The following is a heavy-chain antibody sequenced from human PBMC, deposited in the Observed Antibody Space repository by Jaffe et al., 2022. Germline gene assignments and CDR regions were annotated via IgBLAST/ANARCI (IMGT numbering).Heavy chain of an antibody. Sequence: QVQLQESGPGLVKPSETLSLTCTVSGGSISSYYWSWIRQPPGKGLEWIGYIYYSGSTNYNPSLKSRVTISVDTSKNQFSLKLSSVTAADTAVYYCARVGIGGAFDIWGQGTMVTVSS. V-gene: IGHV4-59*01. J-gene: IGHJ3*02. D-gene: IGHD2-15*01. CDR1: GGSISSYY. CDR2: IYYSGST. CDR3: ARVGIGGAFDI.